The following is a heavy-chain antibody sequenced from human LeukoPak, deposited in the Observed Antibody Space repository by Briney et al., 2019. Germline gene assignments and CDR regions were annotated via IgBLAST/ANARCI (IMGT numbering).Heavy chain of an antibody. CDR1: EFTFSDYY. CDR2: ISSSGSTI. V-gene: IGHV3-11*04. J-gene: IGHJ4*02. D-gene: IGHD4-17*01. CDR3: ASLSGGDYGDYVAPGY. Sequence: GGSLRLSCAASEFTFSDYYMSWIRQAPGKGLEWVSYISSSGSTIYYADSVKGRFTISRDNAKNSLYLQMNSLRAEDTAVYYCASLSGGDYGDYVAPGYWGQGTLVTVSS.